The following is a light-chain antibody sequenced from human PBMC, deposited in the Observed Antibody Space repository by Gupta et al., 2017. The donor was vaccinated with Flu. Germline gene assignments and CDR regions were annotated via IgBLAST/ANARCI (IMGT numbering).Light chain of an antibody. CDR2: AAS. J-gene: IGKJ2*02. CDR1: QSISSY. V-gene: IGKV1-39*01. CDR3: RQWATTPST. Sequence: DIKMTQSPSSLSASVGDRVTITCRASQSISSYLNWYQQKPGKAPKLLIYAASSLQSGVPSRFSASTSVTDISLSIRSLHLEDFATHYCRQWATTPSTFGQGTRLEIK.